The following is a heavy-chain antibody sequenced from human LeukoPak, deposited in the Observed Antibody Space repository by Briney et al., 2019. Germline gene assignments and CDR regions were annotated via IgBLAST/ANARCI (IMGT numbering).Heavy chain of an antibody. Sequence: GGSLRLSCAASGFTFSSYAMHWVRQAPGKGLEWVAVISYDGSNKYYADSVKGRFTISRDNSKNTLYLQMNSLRAEDTAVYYCARWGGQYDFWSGYYSLDYWGQGTLVTVSS. CDR2: ISYDGSNK. V-gene: IGHV3-30*04. CDR1: GFTFSSYA. J-gene: IGHJ4*02. D-gene: IGHD3-3*01. CDR3: ARWGGQYDFWSGYYSLDY.